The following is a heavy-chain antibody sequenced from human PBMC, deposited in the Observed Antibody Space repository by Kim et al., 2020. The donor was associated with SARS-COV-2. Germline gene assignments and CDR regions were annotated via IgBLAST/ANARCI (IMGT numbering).Heavy chain of an antibody. CDR1: GGSISSSSYY. J-gene: IGHJ3*02. Sequence: SETLSLTCTVSGGSISSSSYYWGWIRQPPGKGLEWIGSIYYSGSPYYNPSLKSRVTIFVDTSKNQFSLKLSSVTAADTAVYYCARLELIGKHAFDIWGQGTMVTVSS. CDR3: ARLELIGKHAFDI. D-gene: IGHD1-1*01. V-gene: IGHV4-39*01. CDR2: IYYSGSP.